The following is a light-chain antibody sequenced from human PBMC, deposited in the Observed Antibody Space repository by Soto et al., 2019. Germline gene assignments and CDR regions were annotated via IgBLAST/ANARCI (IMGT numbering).Light chain of an antibody. CDR2: DVS. Sequence: EIVLTQSPATLSLSPGQRATLSCRASQSFSSSLAWFQQKRGQAPRLLICDVSNRATGIPARFSGSGPGTDFTLTISRQEPEDLAVYDCQRRSTWLTFGGGTKVEIK. CDR1: QSFSSS. J-gene: IGKJ4*01. CDR3: QRRSTWLT. V-gene: IGKV3D-11*02.